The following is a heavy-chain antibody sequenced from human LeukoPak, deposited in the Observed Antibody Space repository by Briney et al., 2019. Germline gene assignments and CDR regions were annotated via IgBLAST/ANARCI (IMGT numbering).Heavy chain of an antibody. J-gene: IGHJ5*02. Sequence: GASVTVSFTASGYTFTSYYMHWVRQAPGQGLEWMGIINPSGGSTSYAQKFQGRVTMTTDTSTSTAYMELRSLRSDDTAVYYCARDLGYYYDSSGYDNWFDPWGQGTLVTVSS. CDR1: GYTFTSYY. CDR3: ARDLGYYYDSSGYDNWFDP. V-gene: IGHV1-46*01. CDR2: INPSGGST. D-gene: IGHD3-22*01.